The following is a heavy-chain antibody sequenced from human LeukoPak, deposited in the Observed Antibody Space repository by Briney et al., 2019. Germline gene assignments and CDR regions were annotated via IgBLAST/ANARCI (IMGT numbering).Heavy chain of an antibody. D-gene: IGHD3-22*01. Sequence: ASVKVSCKASGYTFTSYGISWVRQAPGQGLEWMGWISAYNGNTNYAQKLQGRVTMTIDTSTSTAYMELRSLRSDDTAVYYCAREERYYYDSSGYQNLHYWGQGTLVTVST. CDR1: GYTFTSYG. CDR2: ISAYNGNT. V-gene: IGHV1-18*01. CDR3: AREERYYYDSSGYQNLHY. J-gene: IGHJ4*02.